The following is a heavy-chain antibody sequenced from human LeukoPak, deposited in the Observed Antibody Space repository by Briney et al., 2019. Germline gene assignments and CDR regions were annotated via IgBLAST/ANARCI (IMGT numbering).Heavy chain of an antibody. CDR2: ITHSGGST. CDR1: GFTFSNYA. J-gene: IGHJ4*02. V-gene: IGHV3-23*01. Sequence: GGSLRLSCAASGFTFSNYAMSWVRQAPGKGLEWVSVITHSGGSTKYADSVTGRFTVSRDNSKNTLYLQMNSLRAEDTAVYYCAKSNVLIWFGELGYWGQGTQVTVSS. CDR3: AKSNVLIWFGELGY. D-gene: IGHD3-10*01.